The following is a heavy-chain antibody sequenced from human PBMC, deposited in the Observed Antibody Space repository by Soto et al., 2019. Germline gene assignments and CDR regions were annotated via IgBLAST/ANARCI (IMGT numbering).Heavy chain of an antibody. V-gene: IGHV1-2*02. CDR3: ARERISDYYDSSGYYHLVYYYGMDV. Sequence: ASVKVSCKASGYTFTGYYMHWVRQAPGQGLEWMGWINPNSGGTNYAQKFQGRVTMTRDTSISTAYMELSRLRSDDTAVYYCARERISDYYDSSGYYHLVYYYGMDVWGQGTTVTVS. CDR1: GYTFTGYY. D-gene: IGHD3-22*01. CDR2: INPNSGGT. J-gene: IGHJ6*02.